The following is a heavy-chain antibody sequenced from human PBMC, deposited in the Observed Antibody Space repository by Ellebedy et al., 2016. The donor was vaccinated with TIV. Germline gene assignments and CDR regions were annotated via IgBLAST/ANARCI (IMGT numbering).Heavy chain of an antibody. D-gene: IGHD6-6*01. CDR1: GCTLSSYA. CDR2: IIPILGIA. J-gene: IGHJ6*02. Sequence: AASVQVSCKASGCTLSSYAISWPRPAPGQGLEWMGRIIPILGIAKYAQKFQGRVTITADKFTSTAYMELSSLRSEDTAAYHCARDNGIAARVGRYYGMDVWGQGTTVTVSS. V-gene: IGHV1-69*04. CDR3: ARDNGIAARVGRYYGMDV.